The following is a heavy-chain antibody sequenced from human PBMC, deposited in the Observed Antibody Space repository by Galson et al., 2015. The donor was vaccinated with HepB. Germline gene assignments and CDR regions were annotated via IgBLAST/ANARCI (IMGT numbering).Heavy chain of an antibody. V-gene: IGHV1-2*02. CDR1: GYTFTGYY. CDR2: INPNSGGT. J-gene: IGHJ5*02. D-gene: IGHD3-3*01. CDR3: ARDLVTVLDDFWSGYSGRSYWFDP. Sequence: SVKVSCKASGYTFTGYYMHWVRQAPGQGLEWMGWINPNSGGTNYAQKFQGRVTMTRDTSISTAYMELSRLRSDDTAVYYCARDLVTVLDDFWSGYSGRSYWFDPWGQGTLVTVSS.